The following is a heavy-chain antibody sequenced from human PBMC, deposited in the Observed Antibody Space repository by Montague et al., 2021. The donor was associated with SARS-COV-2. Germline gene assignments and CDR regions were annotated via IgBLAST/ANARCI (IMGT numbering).Heavy chain of an antibody. Sequence: SETLSLTCGVYGVSFSDKFWTWIRQSPEKGLEWIGEISLSGRTNYNPSLNNRVTISLDTSRKQFSLNLNSVTAADTAIYYCARDFERGGNFDYWGQGILVTVSS. CDR1: GVSFSDKF. J-gene: IGHJ4*02. CDR2: ISLSGRT. CDR3: ARDFERGGNFDY. D-gene: IGHD3-16*01. V-gene: IGHV4-34*01.